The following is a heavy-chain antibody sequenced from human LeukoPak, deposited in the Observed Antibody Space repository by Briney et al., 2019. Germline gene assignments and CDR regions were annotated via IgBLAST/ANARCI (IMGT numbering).Heavy chain of an antibody. Sequence: SETLSLTCTASGGSISSSSYYWGWIRQPPGKGLEWIGSIYYSGSTYYNPSLKSRVTISVDKSKNQFSLKLSSVTAADTAVYYCARVEICSGGSCYRPKPAFDIWGQGTMVTVSS. CDR1: GGSISSSSYY. J-gene: IGHJ3*02. CDR3: ARVEICSGGSCYRPKPAFDI. CDR2: IYYSGST. D-gene: IGHD2-15*01. V-gene: IGHV4-39*07.